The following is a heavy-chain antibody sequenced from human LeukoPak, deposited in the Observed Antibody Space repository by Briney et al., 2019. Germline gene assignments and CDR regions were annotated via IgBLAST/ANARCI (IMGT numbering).Heavy chain of an antibody. J-gene: IGHJ4*02. CDR1: VGTFSSYA. Sequence: SVKVSCKASVGTFSSYAISWVRQAPGQGLEWMGGIIPIFGTANYAQKFQGRVTITADESTSTAYMELSSLRSGDTAVYYCARDEHDSSGYVGYWGQGTLVTVSS. CDR2: IIPIFGTA. CDR3: ARDEHDSSGYVGY. D-gene: IGHD3-22*01. V-gene: IGHV1-69*01.